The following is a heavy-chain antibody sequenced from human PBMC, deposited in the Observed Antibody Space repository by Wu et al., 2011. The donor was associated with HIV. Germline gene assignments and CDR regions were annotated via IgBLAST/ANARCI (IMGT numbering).Heavy chain of an antibody. V-gene: IGHV1-69*14. CDR3: ARGIRNXYYYMDV. CDR1: GGTFSSYA. J-gene: IGHJ6*03. Sequence: QVQLVQSGAEVKKPGSSLKVSCKASGGTFSSYAISWVRQAPGQGLQWMGGIIPLFGTAHYAQKFQGRVTLTADKSTSTAYMELSSLRSEDTAVYYCARGIRNXYYYMDVWGKGTTVTVSS. CDR2: IIPLFGTA.